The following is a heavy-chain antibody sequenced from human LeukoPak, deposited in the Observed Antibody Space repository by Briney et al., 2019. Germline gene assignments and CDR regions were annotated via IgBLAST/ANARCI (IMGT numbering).Heavy chain of an antibody. CDR1: GGSISSYY. J-gene: IGHJ4*02. CDR2: SFFSGST. CDR3: ARGGLSSGWYG. D-gene: IGHD6-19*01. Sequence: SETLSLTCTVSGGSISSYYWSWIRQPPGRGLEWIGYSFFSGSTNYNPSLKSRVTISLDTSKNQFSLRLNSVTAADTAVYYCARGGLSSGWYGWGQGTLVTVSS. V-gene: IGHV4-59*01.